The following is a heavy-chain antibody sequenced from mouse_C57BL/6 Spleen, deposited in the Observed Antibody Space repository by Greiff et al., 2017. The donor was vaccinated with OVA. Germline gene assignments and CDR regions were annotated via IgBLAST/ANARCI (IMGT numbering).Heavy chain of an antibody. V-gene: IGHV3-6*01. CDR1: GYSITSGYY. J-gene: IGHJ3*01. D-gene: IGHD2-5*01. CDR2: ISYDGSN. Sequence: DVQLQESGPGLVKPSQSLSLTCSVTGYSITSGYYWNWIRQFPGNKLEWMGYISYDGSNNYNPSLKNRISITRDTSKNQFFLKLNSVTTEDTATYYCARGRDYSNPGFAYWGQGTLVTVSA. CDR3: ARGRDYSNPGFAY.